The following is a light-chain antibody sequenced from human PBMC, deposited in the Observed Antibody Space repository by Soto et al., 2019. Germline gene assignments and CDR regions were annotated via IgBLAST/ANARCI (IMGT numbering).Light chain of an antibody. CDR1: SSDVGGYNY. CDR2: EVS. J-gene: IGLJ3*02. CDR3: TSFTTISTWV. V-gene: IGLV2-14*01. Sequence: QSPLTQPASVSGSPGQSITISCTGTSSDVGGYNYVSWFQQHPGKAPKLKIYEVSNRPSGVSNRFSGSKSGNTASLTISELQAEDEADYYCTSFTTISTWVFGGGTKLTVL.